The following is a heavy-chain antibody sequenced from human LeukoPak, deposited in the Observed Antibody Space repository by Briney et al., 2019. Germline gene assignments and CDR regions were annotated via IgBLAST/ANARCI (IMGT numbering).Heavy chain of an antibody. V-gene: IGHV3-15*01. CDR1: GFTFSNAW. CDR2: IKSKTDGGTT. Sequence: GGSLRLSCAASGFTFSNAWMSWVRQAPGKGLEWVGRIKSKTDGGTTDYAAPVKGRFTISRDDSKNTLYLQMNSLKTEDTAVYYCTTDPAGYTPFVDYWGQGTLVTVSS. J-gene: IGHJ4*02. CDR3: TTDPAGYTPFVDY. D-gene: IGHD5-24*01.